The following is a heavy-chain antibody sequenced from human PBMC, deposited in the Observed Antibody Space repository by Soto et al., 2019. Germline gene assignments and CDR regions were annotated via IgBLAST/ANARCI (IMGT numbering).Heavy chain of an antibody. V-gene: IGHV4-59*01. Sequence: AATLSLTCTVSGGSISRYYWSWIRQSPGMGLEMIGYVYYTGSTIYNPSLKSRVTISVETSNNQFSLKLTSVTAADTAVYYCARMPYTRSNSPCESWGRGIMVNVSS. CDR3: ARMPYTRSNSPCES. D-gene: IGHD1-26*01. CDR2: VYYTGST. J-gene: IGHJ5*02. CDR1: GGSISRYY.